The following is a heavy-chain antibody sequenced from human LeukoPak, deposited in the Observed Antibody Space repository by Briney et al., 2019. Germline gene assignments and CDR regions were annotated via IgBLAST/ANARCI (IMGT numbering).Heavy chain of an antibody. CDR2: ISWDGDNT. CDR1: GFTFDDYA. J-gene: IGHJ6*04. D-gene: IGHD6-19*01. CDR3: AKDLDVAGTINYYYYGMDV. V-gene: IGHV3-43D*04. Sequence: GGSLRLSCAASGFTFDDYAMHWVRQAPGKGLEWVSLISWDGDNTYYADSVRGRFTISRDSSKKSLYLQMNSLRAEDTALYYCAKDLDVAGTINYYYYGMDVWGKGTTVTVSS.